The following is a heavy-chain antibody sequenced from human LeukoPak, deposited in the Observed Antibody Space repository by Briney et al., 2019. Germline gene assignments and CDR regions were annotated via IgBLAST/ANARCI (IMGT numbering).Heavy chain of an antibody. J-gene: IGHJ6*03. CDR3: ARVESSSSYLGYYYYYYYMDV. D-gene: IGHD6-6*01. CDR2: IKQDGSEK. V-gene: IGHV3-7*01. CDR1: GFTFSSYW. Sequence: QAGGSLRLSCAASGFTFSSYWMSWVRQAPGKGLEWVANIKQDGSEKYYVDSVKGRFTISRDNAKNSLYLQMNSLRAEDTAVYYCARVESSSSYLGYYYYYYYMDVWGKGTTVTVSS.